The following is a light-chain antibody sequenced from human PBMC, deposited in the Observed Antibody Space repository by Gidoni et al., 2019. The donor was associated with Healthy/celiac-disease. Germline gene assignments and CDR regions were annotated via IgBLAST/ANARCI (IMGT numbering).Light chain of an antibody. J-gene: IGKJ2*01. CDR1: QSVSSSY. CDR2: GAS. Sequence: EIVLTPSPGTRSLSPGERATLSCRASQSVSSSYLAWYQQKPGQAPRLLIYGASSRATGIPDRFSGSGSGTDFTLTISRLEPEDFAVYYCQQYGSSPPYTFGQXTKLEIK. V-gene: IGKV3-20*01. CDR3: QQYGSSPPYT.